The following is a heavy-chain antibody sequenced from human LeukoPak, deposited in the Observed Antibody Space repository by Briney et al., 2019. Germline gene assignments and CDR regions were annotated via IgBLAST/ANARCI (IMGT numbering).Heavy chain of an antibody. CDR1: GFTFSSYW. CDR3: ARDRNRYFDC. D-gene: IGHD1-14*01. Sequence: GGSLRFSCAASGFTFSSYWMTWVRQAPGKGLEWVAILDEDGSEKYYVDFVKGRFTISRDNAKNSLYLQMNSLRAEDTAGYYCARDRNRYFDCWGQGTLLTVSS. CDR2: LDEDGSEK. J-gene: IGHJ4*02. V-gene: IGHV3-7*04.